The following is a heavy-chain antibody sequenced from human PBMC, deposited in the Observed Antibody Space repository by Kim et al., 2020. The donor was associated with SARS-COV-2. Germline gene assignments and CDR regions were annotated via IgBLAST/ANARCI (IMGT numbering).Heavy chain of an antibody. D-gene: IGHD2-15*01. CDR2: INHSGST. V-gene: IGHV4-34*01. CDR1: GGSFSGYY. CDR3: ARAASWYSGYSYVY. J-gene: IGHJ4*02. Sequence: SETLSLTCAVYGGSFSGYYWSWIRQPPGKGLEWIGEINHSGSTNYNPSLKSRVTISVDTSKNQFSLKLSSVTAADTAVYYCARAASWYSGYSYVYWGQGTLVTVSS.